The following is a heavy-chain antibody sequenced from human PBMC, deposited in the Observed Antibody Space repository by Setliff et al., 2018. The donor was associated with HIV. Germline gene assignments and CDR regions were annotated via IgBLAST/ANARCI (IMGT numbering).Heavy chain of an antibody. J-gene: IGHJ6*03. CDR3: ASRATIFGVDYYLDV. CDR2: IYYSGST. CDR1: GGSISSGSYY. V-gene: IGHV4-39*07. D-gene: IGHD3-3*01. Sequence: PSETLSLTCTVSGGSISSGSYYWSWIRQPAGKGLEWIGRIYYSGSTYYNPSLKSRVTISVDTSKNQFSLKLSSVTAADTAVYYCASRATIFGVDYYLDVWGKGTTVTVSS.